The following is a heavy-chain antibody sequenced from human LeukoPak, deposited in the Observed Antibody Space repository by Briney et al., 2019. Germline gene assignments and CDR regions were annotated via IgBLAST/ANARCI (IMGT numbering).Heavy chain of an antibody. CDR1: GGSISTYY. Sequence: PSETLSLTCTVSGGSISTYYWTWIRQPPGKGLEWIGHIYYNGATNYDPSLKSRATISLDTSKNQFSLKLTSVTAADTAVYFCARDRYMDVWGKGTTVTVSS. CDR3: ARDRYMDV. CDR2: IYYNGAT. J-gene: IGHJ6*03. V-gene: IGHV4-59*01.